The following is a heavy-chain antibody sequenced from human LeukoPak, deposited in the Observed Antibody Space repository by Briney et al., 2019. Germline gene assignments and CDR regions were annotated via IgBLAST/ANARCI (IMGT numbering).Heavy chain of an antibody. CDR2: IKQDGSEK. CDR3: ARDTYYDILTFHYMDV. J-gene: IGHJ6*03. D-gene: IGHD3-9*01. Sequence: TGGSLRLSCAASGFTFSSYWMSWVRQAPGKGLEWVAKIKQDGSEKYYVDSVKGRFTISRDNAKNSLYLQMNSLRAEDTAVYYCARDTYYDILTFHYMDVWGKGTTVTVSS. V-gene: IGHV3-7*01. CDR1: GFTFSSYW.